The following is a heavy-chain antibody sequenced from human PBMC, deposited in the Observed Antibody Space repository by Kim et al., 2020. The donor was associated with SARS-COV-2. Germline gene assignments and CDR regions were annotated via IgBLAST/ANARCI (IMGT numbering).Heavy chain of an antibody. CDR3: AGVGRPMECGSTSCFEFYY. V-gene: IGHV1-69*13. Sequence: SVKVSCKASGGTFRRSTVGWVRQAPGQGLEWVGEIIPFLGTANYAQKLSGRVTITADESTNTAYMELSSLRSEDTAVYYCAGVGRPMECGSTSCFEFYY. D-gene: IGHD2-2*01. CDR1: GGTFRRST. CDR2: IIPFLGTA. J-gene: IGHJ6*01.